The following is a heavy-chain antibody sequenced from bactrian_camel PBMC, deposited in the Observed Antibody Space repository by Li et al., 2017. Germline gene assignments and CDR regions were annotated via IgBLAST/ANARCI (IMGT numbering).Heavy chain of an antibody. Sequence: HVQLVESGGGSAQAGGSLRLSCAASGYTYSGNCMGWFRQAPGKEREGVALIYTGSDSIYYADSVKGRFTISKDNTNDTLYLQMNSLKPEDTAMYYCAARRSQTLVTRPFAEYSYNHWGQGTQVTVS. CDR1: GYTYSGNC. D-gene: IGHD2*01. CDR2: IYTGSDSI. V-gene: IGHV3S1*01. CDR3: AARRSQTLVTRPFAEYSYNH. J-gene: IGHJ4*01.